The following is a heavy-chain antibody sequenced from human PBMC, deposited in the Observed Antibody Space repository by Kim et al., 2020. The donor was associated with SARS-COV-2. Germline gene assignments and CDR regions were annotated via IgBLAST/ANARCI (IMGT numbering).Heavy chain of an antibody. J-gene: IGHJ4*02. CDR2: ISSGSTYT. Sequence: GGSLRLSCAASGFTFSDYYMSWIRQAPGKGPEWVSCISSGSTYTKFADSVKGRFAISRDNAKNSLYLQMDNLRAEDTGVHYCARDMSSGRLSTPFDSWGQGTLVTVSS. V-gene: IGHV3-11*05. CDR1: GFTFSDYY. CDR3: ARDMSSGRLSTPFDS. D-gene: IGHD6-25*01.